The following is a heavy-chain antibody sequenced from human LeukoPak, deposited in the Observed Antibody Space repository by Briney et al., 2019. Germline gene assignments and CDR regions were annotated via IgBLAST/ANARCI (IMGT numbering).Heavy chain of an antibody. Sequence: SQTLSLTCTVSGNSISSGYYWGWIRQPPGKGLEWIGSIYHSGTSYYNPSLKSRVTISVDTSKNQFSLKLSSVTAADTAVYYCAKLNSYDFFFDYWGQGTLVTVSS. D-gene: IGHD5-12*01. CDR3: AKLNSYDFFFDY. CDR1: GNSISSGYY. V-gene: IGHV4-38-2*02. CDR2: IYHSGTS. J-gene: IGHJ4*02.